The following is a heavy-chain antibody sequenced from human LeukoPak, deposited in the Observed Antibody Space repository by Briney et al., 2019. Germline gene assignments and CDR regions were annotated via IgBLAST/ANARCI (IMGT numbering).Heavy chain of an antibody. CDR3: ARLSESYYYDSTGYPEGDFYY. J-gene: IGHJ4*02. V-gene: IGHV5-51*01. CDR1: RYSFTSYW. D-gene: IGHD3-22*01. CDR2: IYPGDSDT. Sequence: ECLKISCKGSRYSFTSYWIGWVRQMPGKGLEWMGIIYPGDSDTRYSPSFQGQVTISADKSISTAYLQWSSLKASDTAMYYCARLSESYYYDSTGYPEGDFYYWVQGTLVTVSS.